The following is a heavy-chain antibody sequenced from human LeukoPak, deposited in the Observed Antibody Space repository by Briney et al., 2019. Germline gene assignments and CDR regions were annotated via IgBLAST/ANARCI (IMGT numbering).Heavy chain of an antibody. Sequence: GGSLRLSCAASGFTFSSYEMIWVRQAPGKGLEWVSYISSSGSTIYYADSVKGRFTISRDNAKNSLYLQMNSLRAEDTAVYYCARSYSSGWYTGPYYFDYWAREPWSPSPQ. J-gene: IGHJ4*02. CDR3: ARSYSSGWYTGPYYFDY. D-gene: IGHD6-19*01. CDR1: GFTFSSYE. V-gene: IGHV3-48*03. CDR2: ISSSGSTI.